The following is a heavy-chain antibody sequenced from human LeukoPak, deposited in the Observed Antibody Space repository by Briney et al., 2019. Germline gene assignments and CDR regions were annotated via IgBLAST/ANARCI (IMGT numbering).Heavy chain of an antibody. CDR3: AKGSKAVIFTRDHYMDV. CDR1: GFTFSSYE. Sequence: GGSLRLSCAASGFTFSSYEMNWVRQAPGKGLEWVAFIRYDGSNKSFPDSVKGRFTISRDNSKNTLYLQMNSLRAEDTAVYYCAKGSKAVIFTRDHYMDVWGKGTTVTISS. V-gene: IGHV3-30*02. J-gene: IGHJ6*03. D-gene: IGHD3/OR15-3a*01. CDR2: IRYDGSNK.